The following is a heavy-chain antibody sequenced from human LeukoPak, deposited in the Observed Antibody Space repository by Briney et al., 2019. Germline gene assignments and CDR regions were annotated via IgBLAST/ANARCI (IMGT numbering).Heavy chain of an antibody. J-gene: IGHJ6*02. CDR3: AASYCGGDCYSATYYYGMDV. V-gene: IGHV1-46*01. CDR2: IYPRDGST. Sequence: ASVKVSCKASGYTFTSNYIHWVRQAPGQGLEWMGMIYPRDGSTSYAQKFQGRVTVTRDTSTSTVHMELSGLRSEDTAVYYCAASYCGGDCYSATYYYGMDVWGQGTTVTVSS. D-gene: IGHD2-21*02. CDR1: GYTFTSNY.